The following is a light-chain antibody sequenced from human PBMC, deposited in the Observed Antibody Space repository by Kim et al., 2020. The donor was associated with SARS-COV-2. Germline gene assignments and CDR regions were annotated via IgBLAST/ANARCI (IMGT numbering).Light chain of an antibody. CDR3: QAWDSSTGV. CDR2: QDS. V-gene: IGLV3-1*01. Sequence: SGSPGQTASITWSGEKLGDKYACWYQQKPGQSPVLVIYQDSKRPSGIPKRFSGSNSGNTATLTISGTQAMDEADYYCQAWDSSTGVFGGGTQLTVL. J-gene: IGLJ2*01. CDR1: KLGDKY.